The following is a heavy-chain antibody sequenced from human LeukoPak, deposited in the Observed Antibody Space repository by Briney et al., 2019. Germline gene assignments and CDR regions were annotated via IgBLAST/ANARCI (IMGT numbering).Heavy chain of an antibody. V-gene: IGHV3-30*02. CDR2: VRPDGSSQ. Sequence: GGSLRLSCAASGFTFSNFGMHWVRQAPGKGLEWVAFVRPDGSSQYYADSVKGRFTISRDNSKNTLYLQMNSLRAEDTAFHYCAKDQAGTWGLDYWGQGTLVTVSS. J-gene: IGHJ4*02. D-gene: IGHD3-10*01. CDR3: AKDQAGTWGLDY. CDR1: GFTFSNFG.